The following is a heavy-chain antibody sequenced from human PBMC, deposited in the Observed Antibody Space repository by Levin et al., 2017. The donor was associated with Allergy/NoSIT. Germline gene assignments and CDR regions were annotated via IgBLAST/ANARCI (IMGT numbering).Heavy chain of an antibody. CDR3: AKEGGRAEAGTGGFGYYYYGMDV. J-gene: IGHJ6*02. CDR1: GFTFSSYA. D-gene: IGHD6-13*01. CDR2: ISGSCGST. V-gene: IGHV3-23*01. Sequence: PGESLKISCAASGFTFSSYAMRWVRQAPGKGLEWVSAISGSCGSTYYADSVKGRFTISRDNSKNTLYLQMNSLRAEDTAVYYCAKEGGRAEAGTGGFGYYYYGMDVWGQGTTVTFSS.